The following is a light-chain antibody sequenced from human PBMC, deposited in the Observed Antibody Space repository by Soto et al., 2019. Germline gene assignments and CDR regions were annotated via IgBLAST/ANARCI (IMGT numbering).Light chain of an antibody. CDR3: QQYGSSGT. CDR2: GAS. CDR1: QSVSNNY. Sequence: EIVLMQSPGTLSLSPGERATRSCRASQSVSNNYLAWYQQKPGQAPRLLIYGASNRATGSPDRFSGSGSGTDFTLTISRLEPEDFAVYYCQQYGSSGTFGQGTKVDI. J-gene: IGKJ1*01. V-gene: IGKV3-20*01.